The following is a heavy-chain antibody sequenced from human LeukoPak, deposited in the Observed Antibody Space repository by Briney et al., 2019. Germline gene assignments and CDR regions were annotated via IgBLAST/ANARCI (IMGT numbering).Heavy chain of an antibody. V-gene: IGHV3-23*01. CDR1: GFTFSSYG. CDR3: AKGVRGYSGYDSFDY. Sequence: GGSLRLSCAASGFTFSSYGMTWVRQAPGKGLEWVSGISGSASTTYYGDSVKGRFTISRDNSKNTLYLQMNSLRAEDTAVYYCAKGVRGYSGYDSFDYWGQGTLVTVSS. J-gene: IGHJ4*02. D-gene: IGHD5-12*01. CDR2: ISGSASTT.